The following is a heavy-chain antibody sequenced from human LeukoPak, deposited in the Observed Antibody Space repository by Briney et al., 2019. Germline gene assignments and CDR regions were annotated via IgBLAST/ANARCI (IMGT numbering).Heavy chain of an antibody. CDR3: ASTTYDYFWGGRKYFDY. CDR2: IYYSGST. D-gene: IGHD3-16*01. Sequence: PSQTLSLTCTVSGGSISSGDYYWSWIRQPPGKGLEWIGYIYYSGSTYYNPSLKRRVTISVDTSKNQFSLKLSSVTAADTAVYYCASTTYDYFWGGRKYFDYWGQGTLVTVSS. V-gene: IGHV4-30-4*01. CDR1: GGSISSGDYY. J-gene: IGHJ4*02.